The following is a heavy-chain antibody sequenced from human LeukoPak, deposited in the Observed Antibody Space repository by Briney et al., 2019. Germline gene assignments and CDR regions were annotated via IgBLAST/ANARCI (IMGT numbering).Heavy chain of an antibody. Sequence: SETLSLTCAVYGGSFSGYYWSWIRQPPGKGLEWIGEINHSGSTNYNPSLKSRVTISVDTSKNQFSLKLSSVTAADTAVYYCARLSYSGYDYVVYRWFDPWGQGTLVTVSS. D-gene: IGHD5-12*01. V-gene: IGHV4-34*01. CDR1: GGSFSGYY. CDR3: ARLSYSGYDYVVYRWFDP. J-gene: IGHJ5*02. CDR2: INHSGST.